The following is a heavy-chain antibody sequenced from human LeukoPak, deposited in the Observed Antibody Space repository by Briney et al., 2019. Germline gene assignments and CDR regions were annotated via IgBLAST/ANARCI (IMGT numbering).Heavy chain of an antibody. CDR3: ARVMSGNMITFGGVTELDAFDI. CDR1: GFTFSSYG. J-gene: IGHJ3*02. Sequence: GGSLRLSCAASGFTFSSYGMHWVRQAPGKGLEWVAFIRYDGSNKYYADSVKGRFTISRDNSKNTLYLQMNSLRAEDTAVYYCARVMSGNMITFGGVTELDAFDIWGQGTMVTVSS. CDR2: IRYDGSNK. V-gene: IGHV3-30*02. D-gene: IGHD3-16*01.